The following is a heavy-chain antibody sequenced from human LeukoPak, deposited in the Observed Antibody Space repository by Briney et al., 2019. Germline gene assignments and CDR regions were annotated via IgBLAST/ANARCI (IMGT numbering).Heavy chain of an antibody. CDR3: AKDHLDYGGYEAHHVGGDY. CDR2: ISGSGGST. Sequence: GGSLRLSCAASGFTFSSYAMSWVRQAPGKGLEWVSAISGSGGSTYYADSVKGRFTISRDNSKNTLYLQMNSLRAEDTAVYYCAKDHLDYGGYEAHHVGGDYWGQGTLVTVSS. CDR1: GFTFSSYA. V-gene: IGHV3-23*01. J-gene: IGHJ4*02. D-gene: IGHD4-17*01.